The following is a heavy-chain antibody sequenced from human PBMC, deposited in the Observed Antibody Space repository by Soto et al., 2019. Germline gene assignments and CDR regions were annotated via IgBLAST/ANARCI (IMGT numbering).Heavy chain of an antibody. CDR3: AKDRYLDHDSRGYLFDN. CDR2: ISRYGDIT. D-gene: IGHD3-22*01. CDR1: GFTFNIYA. Sequence: EVQLLESGGDLIQPGGSLRLSCAASGFTFNIYAMTWVRQAPGKGLEWVSAISRYGDITYYADSVEGQFSISRDNSKNTLYLQMNSLRAEDTAVYYCAKDRYLDHDSRGYLFDNWGQGTLVTVSS. V-gene: IGHV3-23*01. J-gene: IGHJ4*02.